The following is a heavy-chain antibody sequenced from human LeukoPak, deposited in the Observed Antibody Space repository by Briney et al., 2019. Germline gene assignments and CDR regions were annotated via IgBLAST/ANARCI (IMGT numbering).Heavy chain of an antibody. CDR1: GVSISNYY. J-gene: IGHJ4*02. V-gene: IGHV4-4*07. CDR3: ARGSPRPASSNDY. Sequence: SETLSLTCTVSGVSISNYYWSWIRQPAGKGLEWIGRIYTSGSTKYNPSLKSRVTISVDKSKNQFSLKLSSATAADTAVYYCARGSPRPASSNDYWGQGTLVTVSS. CDR2: IYTSGST. D-gene: IGHD6-6*01.